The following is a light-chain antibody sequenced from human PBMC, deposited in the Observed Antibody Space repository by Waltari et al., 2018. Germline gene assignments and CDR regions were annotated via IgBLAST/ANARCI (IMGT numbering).Light chain of an antibody. Sequence: QSALTQPASVSGSPGQSITISCTGTSSDVGGYNSVSWYQQHPGKAPNVMIYDVSNRPSGVSNRFSGSKSGNTASLTSAGLQAEDEAEYYCSSHTSNSIVVFGGGTKLTVL. CDR3: SSHTSNSIVV. J-gene: IGLJ2*01. CDR1: SSDVGGYNS. CDR2: DVS. V-gene: IGLV2-14*03.